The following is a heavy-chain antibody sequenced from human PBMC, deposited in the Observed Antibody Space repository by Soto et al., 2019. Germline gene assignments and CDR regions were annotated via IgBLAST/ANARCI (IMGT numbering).Heavy chain of an antibody. J-gene: IGHJ4*01. Sequence: ASVKVSCKASGYTFTSYYMPWVRQAPGQGLEWMGIINPSGGSTSYXXXFQGRVAMTRDTSTSTAYMELRSLRSEDTAXXFXAGISCKXXXXXFDFDHWXXGTLV. D-gene: IGHD2-15*01. CDR1: GYTFTSYY. CDR2: INPSGGST. CDR3: AGISCKXXXXXFDFDH. V-gene: IGHV1-46*01.